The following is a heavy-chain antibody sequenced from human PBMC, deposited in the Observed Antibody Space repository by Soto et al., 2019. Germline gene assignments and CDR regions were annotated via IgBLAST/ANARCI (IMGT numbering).Heavy chain of an antibody. J-gene: IGHJ3*01. CDR1: GFTFSSYI. CDR3: ARGIISSSLVTLDV. D-gene: IGHD2-2*01. CDR2: LSSTSTNI. Sequence: ARSLRLSCAASGFTFSSYIMHCVRQPPWKGLEWISTLSSTSTNIYYADSVKGRFTISRDTPKNSLFLQMNSLRAEDMAVYYCARGIISSSLVTLDVWGQGTVDTVSS. V-gene: IGHV3-21*01.